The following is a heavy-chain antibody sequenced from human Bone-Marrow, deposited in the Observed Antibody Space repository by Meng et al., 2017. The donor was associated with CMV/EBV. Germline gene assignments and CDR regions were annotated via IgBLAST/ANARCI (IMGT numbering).Heavy chain of an antibody. D-gene: IGHD5-24*01. Sequence: SVKVSCKASGGTFSSYTISWVRQAPGQGLEWMGRIIPILGIANYAQKFQGRVTITADKSTSTAYMELSSLRSEDTAVYYCARGREAEMATIGEYFDYWGQGTRVTVSS. J-gene: IGHJ4*02. CDR3: ARGREAEMATIGEYFDY. V-gene: IGHV1-69*02. CDR1: GGTFSSYT. CDR2: IIPILGIA.